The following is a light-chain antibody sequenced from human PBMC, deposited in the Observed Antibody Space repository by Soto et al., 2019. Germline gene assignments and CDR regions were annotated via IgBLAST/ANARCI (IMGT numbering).Light chain of an antibody. CDR1: XXXXGSYNL. J-gene: IGLJ2*01. V-gene: IGLV2-23*01. CDR2: EGS. CDR3: CSYAGSSTSVV. Sequence: QSALTQPASVSGXPXXXXTXSCTXTXXXXGSYNLVSWYQQHPGKAPKLMIYEGSKRPSGVSNRFSGSKSGNTASLTISGLQAEDEADYYCCSYAGSSTSVVFGGGTKLTVL.